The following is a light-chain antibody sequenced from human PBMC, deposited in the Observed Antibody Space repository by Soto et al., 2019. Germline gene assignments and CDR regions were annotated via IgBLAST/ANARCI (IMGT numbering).Light chain of an antibody. CDR1: SSNIGADYP. CDR2: GNT. Sequence: SVLTQPPSVSGAPGQRITISCTGSSSNIGADYPVHWYQQLPGTAPKLLIFGNTIRPSGVPDRFSGSRSGLAITGLQAEDEADYYCQSYDSSLSGYVFGTGTKVTVL. J-gene: IGLJ1*01. CDR3: QSYDSSLSGYV. V-gene: IGLV1-40*01.